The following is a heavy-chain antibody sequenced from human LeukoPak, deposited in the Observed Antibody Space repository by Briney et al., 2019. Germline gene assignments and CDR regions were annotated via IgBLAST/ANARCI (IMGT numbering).Heavy chain of an antibody. CDR2: IYSGGST. CDR3: ARSTRGGSIAARPVDY. V-gene: IGHV3-66*01. D-gene: IGHD6-6*01. CDR1: GFTVSSNY. Sequence: GGSLRLSCAASGFTVSSNYMSWVRQAPGKGLEWVSVIYSGGSTYYADSVKGRFTISRDNSKNTLYLQMNSLRAEDTAVYYCARSTRGGSIAARPVDYWGQGTLVTVSS. J-gene: IGHJ4*02.